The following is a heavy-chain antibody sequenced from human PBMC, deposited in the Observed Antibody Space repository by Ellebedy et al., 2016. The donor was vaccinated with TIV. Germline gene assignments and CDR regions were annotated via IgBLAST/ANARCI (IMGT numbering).Heavy chain of an antibody. J-gene: IGHJ6*02. CDR2: ISSSSYI. Sequence: GESLKISXAASGFTFSSYSMNWVRQAPGKGLEWVSSISSSSYIYYADSVKGRFTISRDNAKNSLYLQMNSLRAEDTAVYYCARDPGTEVRGVTYYYYGMDVWGQGTTVTVSS. D-gene: IGHD3-10*01. CDR1: GFTFSSYS. CDR3: ARDPGTEVRGVTYYYYGMDV. V-gene: IGHV3-21*01.